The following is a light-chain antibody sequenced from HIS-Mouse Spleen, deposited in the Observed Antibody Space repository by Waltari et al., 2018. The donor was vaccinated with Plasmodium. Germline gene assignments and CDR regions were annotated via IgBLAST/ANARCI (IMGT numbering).Light chain of an antibody. Sequence: IQMTQSPSSLSASVGDRVTITCRASQSISSYLNWYQQKPGKAPKLLIYAASSLQSGVPSRFSGSGSGTDFTLTISSLQPEDFATYYCQQSYSTPRGFTFGPGTKVDTK. V-gene: IGKV1-39*01. CDR2: AAS. J-gene: IGKJ3*01. CDR1: QSISSY. CDR3: QQSYSTPRGFT.